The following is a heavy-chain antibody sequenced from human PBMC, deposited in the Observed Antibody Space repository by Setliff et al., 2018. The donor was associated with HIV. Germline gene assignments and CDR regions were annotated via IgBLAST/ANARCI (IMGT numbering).Heavy chain of an antibody. CDR3: ARVKYSYAQGFYYGLDV. D-gene: IGHD5-18*01. CDR1: GGSISSHY. J-gene: IGHJ6*02. Sequence: PSETLSLTCTVSGGSISSHYWSWIRQPPGKGLEWIGSIYSSGSTNYNPSLKSRVTMSVDTSKSQFSLKLRSVTAADTAMFYCARVKYSYAQGFYYGLDVWGQGTTVT. CDR2: IYSSGST. V-gene: IGHV4-4*07.